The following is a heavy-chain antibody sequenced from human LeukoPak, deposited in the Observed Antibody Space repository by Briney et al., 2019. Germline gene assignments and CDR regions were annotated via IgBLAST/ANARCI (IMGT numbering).Heavy chain of an antibody. CDR1: GYTFTSYD. V-gene: IGHV1-8*01. D-gene: IGHD3-16*02. CDR2: MNPNSGNT. CDR3: ARTGALFYDYVWGSYRQPYYFDY. J-gene: IGHJ4*02. Sequence: ASVKVSCKASGYTFTSYDINWVRQATGQGLEWMGWMNPNSGNTGYAQKFQGGVTMTRNTSISTAYMELSSLRSEDTAVYYCARTGALFYDYVWGSYRQPYYFDYWGQGTLVTVSS.